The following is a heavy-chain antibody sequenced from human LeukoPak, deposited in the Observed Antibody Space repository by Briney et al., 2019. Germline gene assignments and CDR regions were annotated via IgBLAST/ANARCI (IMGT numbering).Heavy chain of an antibody. J-gene: IGHJ2*01. V-gene: IGHV4-39*07. Sequence: SETLSLTCTVSGDSISSSPYYWGWIRQSPGKGLEWIGSIYSSGSTYYNPSLRSRVTISVDTSKNQFSLNIKSVTAADTAMYYCARGRRIVVLPGRGYFDLWGRGTLVTVSS. CDR1: GDSISSSPYY. D-gene: IGHD4/OR15-4a*01. CDR3: ARGRRIVVLPGRGYFDL. CDR2: IYSSGST.